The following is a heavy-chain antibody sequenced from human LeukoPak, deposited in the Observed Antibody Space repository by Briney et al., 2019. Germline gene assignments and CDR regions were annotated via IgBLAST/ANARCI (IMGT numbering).Heavy chain of an antibody. Sequence: SETLSLTCTVSGGSISSSSYYSGWIRQPPGKGLEWKGSIYYSGSTYYNPSLKSRVTISVDTSKNQFSLKLSSAIAADTAVYYCARHGVSGLRLGELSLPNWFDPWGQGTLVTVSS. CDR3: ARHGVSGLRLGELSLPNWFDP. CDR1: GGSISSSSYY. J-gene: IGHJ5*02. D-gene: IGHD3-16*02. CDR2: IYYSGST. V-gene: IGHV4-39*01.